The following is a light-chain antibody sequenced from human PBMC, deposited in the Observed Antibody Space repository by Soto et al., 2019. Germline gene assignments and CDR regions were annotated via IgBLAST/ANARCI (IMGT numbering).Light chain of an antibody. V-gene: IGKV3-15*01. CDR3: QQYNNWPPGT. CDR2: GAS. J-gene: IGKJ1*01. CDR1: QSISSS. Sequence: EIVLTQSPGILSLSPGERASLSCGASQSISSSFLAWYQQKPGQAPRLLIYGASTRATGIPARFSGSGSGTEFTLTITSLQSEDFAVYYCQQYNNWPPGTFGQGTKVDIK.